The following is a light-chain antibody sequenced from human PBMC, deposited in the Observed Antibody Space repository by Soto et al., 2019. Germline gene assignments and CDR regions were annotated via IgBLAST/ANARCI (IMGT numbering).Light chain of an antibody. J-gene: IGLJ2*01. Sequence: QSVLTQPPSASGTPGQRVTISCSGSNSNIGSNPVHWYQQLPGTAPKPLIYTNSHRPSGVPDRFSASKSGTSASLAISGLQSEDEADYYCAAWDDSLIAVVFGGGTKVTVL. V-gene: IGLV1-44*01. CDR2: TNS. CDR3: AAWDDSLIAVV. CDR1: NSNIGSNP.